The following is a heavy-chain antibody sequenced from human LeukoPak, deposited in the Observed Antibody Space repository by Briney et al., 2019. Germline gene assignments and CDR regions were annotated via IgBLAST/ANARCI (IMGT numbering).Heavy chain of an antibody. CDR3: ERGSTYYESSGRVPFDY. Sequence: GGSLRLSCAASGFTFNTYTMNWVRQAPGKGLEWVSYISGSSGIIDYADSVRGRFTISRDNAKNSLSLQMTSLRPEDPAVYSCERGSTYYESSGRVPFDYWGQGPLVPVSS. J-gene: IGHJ4*02. D-gene: IGHD3-22*01. CDR1: GFTFNTYT. V-gene: IGHV3-48*01. CDR2: ISGSSGII.